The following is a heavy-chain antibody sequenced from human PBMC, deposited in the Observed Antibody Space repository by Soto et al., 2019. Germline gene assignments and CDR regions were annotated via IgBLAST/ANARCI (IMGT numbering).Heavy chain of an antibody. D-gene: IGHD5-12*01. J-gene: IGHJ4*02. CDR1: GGTFSSYA. CDR2: IIPIFGTA. CDR3: AREHHGGYAGFDY. V-gene: IGHV1-69*06. Sequence: GASVKVSCKASGGTFSSYAISWVRQAPGQGLEWMGGIIPIFGTANYAQKFQGRVTITADKSTSTAYMELSSLRSEDTAVYYCAREHHGGYAGFDYWGQGTLVTVSS.